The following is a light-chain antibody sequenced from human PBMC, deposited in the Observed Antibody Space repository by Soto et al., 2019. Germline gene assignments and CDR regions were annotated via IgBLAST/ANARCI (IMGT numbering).Light chain of an antibody. CDR2: EVS. V-gene: IGLV2-14*01. CDR1: SSDVGGFKY. CDR3: SSYTSSATLYV. J-gene: IGLJ1*01. Sequence: QSALTQPASVSGSPGQSITISCTGTSSDVGGFKYVSWYQHHPGRAPKLMIYEVSNRPSGVSNRFSGSKSANTASLTISGLQAEDEADYYCSSYTSSATLYVFGTGTKVTVL.